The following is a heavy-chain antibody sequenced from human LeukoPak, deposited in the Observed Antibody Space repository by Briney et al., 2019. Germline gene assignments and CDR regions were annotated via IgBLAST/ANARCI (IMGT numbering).Heavy chain of an antibody. CDR3: ARNRLRFLEWLDFDI. CDR1: GYSFTSYW. J-gene: IGHJ3*02. Sequence: RGESLKISCKGSGYSFTSYWIGWVRQMPGKGLEWMGIIYPGDSDTRYSPSFQGQVTISADKSISTAYLQWSSLKASDTAMYYCARNRLRFLEWLDFDIWGQGTMVTVSS. D-gene: IGHD3-3*01. V-gene: IGHV5-51*01. CDR2: IYPGDSDT.